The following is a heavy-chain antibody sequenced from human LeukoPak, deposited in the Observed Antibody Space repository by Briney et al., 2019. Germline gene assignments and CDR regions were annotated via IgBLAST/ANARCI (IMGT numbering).Heavy chain of an antibody. V-gene: IGHV4-59*01. D-gene: IGHD3-16*01. CDR3: GSRLNDRDWGPASIYAFDI. CDR1: IHSISTCY. J-gene: IGHJ3*02. CDR2: IYDCGRT. Sequence: SETLTLPCGVWIHSISTCYWLWTRQPPGKGLEWIGYIYDCGRTYYNPSLKSRVTISVGTSKNQFSLKLSAVTAAGTAVYLCGSRLNDRDWGPASIYAFDIWGQGTMVSVSS.